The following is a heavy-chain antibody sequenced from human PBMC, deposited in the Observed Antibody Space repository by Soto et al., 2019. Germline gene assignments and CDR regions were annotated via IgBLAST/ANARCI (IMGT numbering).Heavy chain of an antibody. J-gene: IGHJ4*02. CDR1: GFSFSTDW. CDR2: IKQDGSEK. CDR3: ARGWAFDY. D-gene: IGHD3-16*01. Sequence: GGSLRLSCAASGFSFSTDWINWVRQAPGKGLEWVANIKQDGSEKYYVDSVKGRFTISRDNAKNSMDLQMNSLRAEDTAVYYCARGWAFDYWGRGTLVTVSS. V-gene: IGHV3-7*01.